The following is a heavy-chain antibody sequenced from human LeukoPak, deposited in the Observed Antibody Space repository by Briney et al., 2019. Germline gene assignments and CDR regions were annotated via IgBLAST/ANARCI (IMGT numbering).Heavy chain of an antibody. CDR3: ARERWELPYYYYMDV. CDR1: GLTFSSRDW. D-gene: IGHD1-26*01. V-gene: IGHV3-7*03. Sequence: GVLRLSCVASGLTFSSRDWMTWVRQAPGKGLEWVANIKQDGSEKYYVDSVKGRFTISRDNAKDSVDLQMNSLRVEDTAVYYCARERWELPYYYYMDVWGKGTTVTISS. J-gene: IGHJ6*03. CDR2: IKQDGSEK.